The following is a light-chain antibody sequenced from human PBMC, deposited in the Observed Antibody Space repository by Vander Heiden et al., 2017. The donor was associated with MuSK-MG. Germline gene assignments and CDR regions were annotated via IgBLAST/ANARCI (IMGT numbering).Light chain of an antibody. Sequence: DIVATQSPDYLAVSLGEEATIHCKSSQSILYSSNNKNYLAWYQQKPGRPPKLLIYWASTRECGVPGRFSGSGSGTDFTLTISSLQAEDVAVYYCRQEDDPPITFGGGTKVDIK. CDR3: RQEDDPPIT. CDR2: WAS. J-gene: IGKJ4*01. V-gene: IGKV4-1*01. CDR1: QSILYSSNNKNY.